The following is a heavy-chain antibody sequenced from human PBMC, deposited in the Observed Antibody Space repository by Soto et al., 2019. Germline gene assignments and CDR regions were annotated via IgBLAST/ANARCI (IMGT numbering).Heavy chain of an antibody. CDR1: GGSISSYY. J-gene: IGHJ5*02. Sequence: PSETLSLTCTVSGGSISSYYWTWIRQPPGKGLEWIGFIHYSGSTKYNPSLKSRVTISVDTSKNQVSLKLTSVTAADTAVYYCAREGLRYFDWLPQTPPGWFDPWGQGTLVTVSS. CDR3: AREGLRYFDWLPQTPPGWFDP. V-gene: IGHV4-59*01. D-gene: IGHD3-9*01. CDR2: IHYSGST.